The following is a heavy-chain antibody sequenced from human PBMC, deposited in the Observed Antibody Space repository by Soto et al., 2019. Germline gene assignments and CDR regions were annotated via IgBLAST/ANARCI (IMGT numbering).Heavy chain of an antibody. J-gene: IGHJ3*02. V-gene: IGHV1-46*01. CDR3: VFRFLPGNIAAAGIDAFDI. D-gene: IGHD6-13*01. CDR1: GYTFTSYY. CDR2: INPSGGST. Sequence: LVKVSCKASGYTFTSYYMHWVRQAPGQGLEWMGIINPSGGSTSYAQKFQGRVTMTRDTSTSTVYMELSSLRSEDTAVYYCVFRFLPGNIAAAGIDAFDIWGQGXMVTVSS.